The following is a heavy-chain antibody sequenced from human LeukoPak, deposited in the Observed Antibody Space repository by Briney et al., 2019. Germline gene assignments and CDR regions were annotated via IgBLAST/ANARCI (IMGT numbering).Heavy chain of an antibody. CDR2: IYSGGST. Sequence: GGSLRLSCAASGFTVSSNYMSWVRQAPGKGLEWVSVIYSGGSTYYADSVKGRFTISRDNSKNTLYLQMNSLRAEDTAVYHCASTYPPYYDFWSGLSPAAFDIWGQGTMVTVSS. J-gene: IGHJ3*02. D-gene: IGHD3-3*01. CDR3: ASTYPPYYDFWSGLSPAAFDI. CDR1: GFTVSSNY. V-gene: IGHV3-66*01.